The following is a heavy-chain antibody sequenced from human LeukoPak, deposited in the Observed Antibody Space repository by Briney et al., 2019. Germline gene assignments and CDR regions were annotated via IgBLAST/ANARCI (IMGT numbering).Heavy chain of an antibody. Sequence: GGSLRLSCEASGFTFSSNWMNWVRQAPGKGLEWVAKIKEDGSQKYHADSVKGRFTISRDNAKNSLYLQMSILRAADTAVYYCARVRIAVAVSAFDIWGQGTMVTVSS. CDR1: GFTFSSNW. CDR3: ARVRIAVAVSAFDI. J-gene: IGHJ3*02. V-gene: IGHV3-7*01. CDR2: IKEDGSQK. D-gene: IGHD6-19*01.